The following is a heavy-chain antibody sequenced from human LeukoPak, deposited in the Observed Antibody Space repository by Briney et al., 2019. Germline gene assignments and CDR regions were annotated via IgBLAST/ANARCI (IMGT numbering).Heavy chain of an antibody. D-gene: IGHD1-26*01. Sequence: GASVTVSCKASGYTFTGYYMHWVRQAPGQGLEWMGWINPNSGGTNYAQKFQGRVTMTRDTSISTAYMELSRLRSDDTAVYYCARDQEVGATNLDYWGQGTLVTVSS. CDR2: INPNSGGT. J-gene: IGHJ4*02. CDR1: GYTFTGYY. CDR3: ARDQEVGATNLDY. V-gene: IGHV1-2*02.